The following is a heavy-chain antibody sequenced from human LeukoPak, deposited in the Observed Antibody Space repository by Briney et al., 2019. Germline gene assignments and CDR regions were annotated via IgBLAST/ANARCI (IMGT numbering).Heavy chain of an antibody. D-gene: IGHD6-13*01. CDR1: GFTFSSYS. J-gene: IGHJ5*02. CDR2: ISSSSSYI. V-gene: IGHV3-21*01. Sequence: GGSLRLSCAASGFTFSSYSMNWVRQAPGKGLEWVSSISSSSSYIYYADSVKGRFTISRDNAKNSLYLQMNSLRAEDTAVYYCARDLPLSSSWQSWDWFDPWGQGTLVTVSS. CDR3: ARDLPLSSSWQSWDWFDP.